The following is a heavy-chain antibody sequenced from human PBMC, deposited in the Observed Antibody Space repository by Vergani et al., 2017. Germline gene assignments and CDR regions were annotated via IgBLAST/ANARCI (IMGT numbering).Heavy chain of an antibody. Sequence: EVQLVESGGGLVKPGGSLRLSCAASGFTFSSYSMNWVRQAPGKGLEWVSYISSSSSTIYYADSVKGRFTISRDNAKNSLYLQMNSLRAEDTAVYYCARDGGRSHGYYYYGMDVWGQGTTVTVSS. D-gene: IGHD3-3*01. CDR3: ARDGGRSHGYYYYGMDV. CDR2: ISSSSSTI. CDR1: GFTFSSYS. J-gene: IGHJ6*02. V-gene: IGHV3-48*01.